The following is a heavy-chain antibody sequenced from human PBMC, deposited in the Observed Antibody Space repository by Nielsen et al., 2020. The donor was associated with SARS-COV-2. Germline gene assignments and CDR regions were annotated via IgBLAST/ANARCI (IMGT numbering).Heavy chain of an antibody. J-gene: IGHJ4*02. CDR2: IFYSGST. CDR1: GGSISSSSYY. D-gene: IGHD5-12*01. V-gene: IGHV4-39*07. Sequence: SETLSLTCTVSGGSISSSSYYWGWIRQPPGKGLEWIGNIFYSGSTYYNPSLKSRATISVDTSKNQFSLKPSSVTAADTAVYYCARTYSGYDHDWGQGTLVTVSS. CDR3: ARTYSGYDHD.